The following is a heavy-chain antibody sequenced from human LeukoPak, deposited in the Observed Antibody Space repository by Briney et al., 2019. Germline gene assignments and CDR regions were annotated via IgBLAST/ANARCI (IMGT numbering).Heavy chain of an antibody. D-gene: IGHD5-12*01. V-gene: IGHV3-66*01. CDR2: IYTGGTT. CDR1: GLXVSRTY. J-gene: IGHJ4*02. CDR3: ARGTLRSGYDS. Sequence: GGSLRLSXAASGLXVSRTYLIWVRQAPGKGLEWVSSIYTGGTTYYADSVKGRFTISRDNSKNTLHLQLTSLRADDTALYFCARGTLRSGYDSWGQGTLVTVSS.